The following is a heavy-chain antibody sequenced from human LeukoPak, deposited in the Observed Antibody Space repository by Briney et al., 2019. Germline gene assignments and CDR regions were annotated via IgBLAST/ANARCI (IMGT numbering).Heavy chain of an antibody. CDR1: GGSISSYY. V-gene: IGHV4-59*01. D-gene: IGHD3-10*01. CDR3: ARGDGRGVPLYYFDY. CDR2: IYYSGST. Sequence: SETLSLTCTVSGGSISSYYWSWIRQPPGKGLEWIGYIYYSGSTNYNPSLKSRVTISVDTSKNQFSLRLSSVTAADTAVYYCARGDGRGVPLYYFDYWGQGILVTVSS. J-gene: IGHJ4*02.